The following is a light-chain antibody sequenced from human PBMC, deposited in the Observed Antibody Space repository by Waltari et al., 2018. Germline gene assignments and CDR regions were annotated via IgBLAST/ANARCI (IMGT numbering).Light chain of an antibody. J-gene: IGLJ2*01. CDR1: RSNIGAGYD. Sequence: QSVLTQPPSLSGAPGQRVTISCTGSRSNIGAGYDVHWYQQLPGTAPKLLIYGNTNRPSGVPDRFSGSRSGTSASLAITGLQAEDEADYYCQSHDSSLSGSVFGGGTKLTVL. V-gene: IGLV1-40*01. CDR3: QSHDSSLSGSV. CDR2: GNT.